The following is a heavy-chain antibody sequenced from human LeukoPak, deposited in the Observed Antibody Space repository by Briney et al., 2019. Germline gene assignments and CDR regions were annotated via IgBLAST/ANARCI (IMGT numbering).Heavy chain of an antibody. J-gene: IGHJ6*03. CDR2: IYYSGYT. V-gene: IGHV4-59*01. D-gene: IGHD3-16*01. CDR1: GGSISSYY. CDR3: ARETSQKGAHYMDV. Sequence: SETLSLTCTVSGGSISSYYWSWIRQPPGKGLKWIGNIYYSGYTTYSPSLRSRVTISVDTSKDQFSLKLSSVTAADTAVYYCARETSQKGAHYMDVWGKGTTITISS.